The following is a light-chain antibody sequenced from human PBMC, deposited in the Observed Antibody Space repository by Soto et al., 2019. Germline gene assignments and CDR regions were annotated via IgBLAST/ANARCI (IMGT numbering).Light chain of an antibody. V-gene: IGKV3D-20*02. J-gene: IGKJ1*01. CDR2: DAS. Sequence: EIVWTQSPGTLSLSPGDRATLSCRASQSVSSSYLAWYQQKPGQAPRLLIYDASRRASGVPARFSGSGSGTDFTLTITSLEPEDFAFYYCHQRQRWPRTFGQGTKVDI. CDR1: QSVSSSY. CDR3: HQRQRWPRT.